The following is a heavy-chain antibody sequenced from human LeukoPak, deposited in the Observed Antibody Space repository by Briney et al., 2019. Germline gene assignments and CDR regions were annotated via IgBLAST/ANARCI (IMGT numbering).Heavy chain of an antibody. CDR1: GFTFSSYS. V-gene: IGHV3-21*01. J-gene: IGHJ4*02. D-gene: IGHD4-17*01. CDR2: ISSSSSYI. Sequence: GGSLRLSCAPSGFTFSSYSMNGVRQAPGKGLEWVSSISSSSSYIYYADSVKGRFTISRDNAKNSLYLQMNSLRAEDTAVYYCARDINSDPTVIFDSWGQGTLVTVSS. CDR3: ARDINSDPTVIFDS.